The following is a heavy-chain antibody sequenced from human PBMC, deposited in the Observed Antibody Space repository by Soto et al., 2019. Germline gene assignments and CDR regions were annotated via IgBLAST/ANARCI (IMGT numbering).Heavy chain of an antibody. Sequence: ASVKVSCKASGYTFTSYGISWVRQAPAQGLEWMGWFSAYNGNTNCAQKLQGRVTMTTDTSTSTAYMELRSLRSDDTAVYYCAREKNEYSSSFDAFDIWGQGTMVTVSS. CDR3: AREKNEYSSSFDAFDI. V-gene: IGHV1-18*01. J-gene: IGHJ3*02. CDR1: GYTFTSYG. CDR2: FSAYNGNT. D-gene: IGHD6-6*01.